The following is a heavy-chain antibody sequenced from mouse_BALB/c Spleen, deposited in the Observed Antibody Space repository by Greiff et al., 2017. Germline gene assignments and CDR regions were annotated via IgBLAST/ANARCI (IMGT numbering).Heavy chain of an antibody. CDR1: GFTFTDYY. CDR2: IRNKANGYTT. Sequence: EVKVVESGGGLVQPGGSLRLSCAPSGFTFTDYYMSWVRQPPGKALEWLGFIRNKANGYTTEYSASVKGRFTISRDNSQSILYLQMNTLRAEDSATYYCARDMAYWGQGTLVTVSA. CDR3: ARDMAY. J-gene: IGHJ3*01. V-gene: IGHV7-3*02.